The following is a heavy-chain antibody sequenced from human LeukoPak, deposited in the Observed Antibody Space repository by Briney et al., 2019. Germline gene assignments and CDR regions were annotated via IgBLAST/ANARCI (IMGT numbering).Heavy chain of an antibody. Sequence: GGSLRLSCAASGFTFSSYWMSWVRQAPGKGLERVANIKQDGSEKYYVDSVKGRFTIPRDNAKNSLYLQMNSLRAEDTAVYYCAAPSEYYYMDVWGKGTTVTVSS. CDR2: IKQDGSEK. CDR1: GFTFSSYW. CDR3: AAPSEYYYMDV. D-gene: IGHD3-10*01. V-gene: IGHV3-7*01. J-gene: IGHJ6*03.